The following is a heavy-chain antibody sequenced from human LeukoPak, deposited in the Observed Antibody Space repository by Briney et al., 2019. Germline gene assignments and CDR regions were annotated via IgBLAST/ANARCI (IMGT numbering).Heavy chain of an antibody. CDR1: GFTFSSYE. V-gene: IGHV3-48*03. CDR2: ISSSGSAI. J-gene: IGHJ4*02. Sequence: PGGSLRLSCAASGFTFSSYEMNWVRQAPGKGLEWVSYISSSGSAIHYAGSVKGRFTISRDNVKNSLYLQMNSLRVEDTAVYYCAREATVATGDFDYWGQGTLVTVSS. CDR3: AREATVATGDFDY. D-gene: IGHD4-23*01.